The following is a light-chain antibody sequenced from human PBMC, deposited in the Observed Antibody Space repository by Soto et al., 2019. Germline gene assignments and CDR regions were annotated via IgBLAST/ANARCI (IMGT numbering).Light chain of an antibody. CDR1: SSDVGGYNY. CDR3: SSYTSTSTYV. J-gene: IGLJ1*01. V-gene: IGLV2-14*01. Sequence: QSVLTQPASASGSPGQSITISCTGTSSDVGGYNYVSWYQQYPGKAPKLMIYHVSNRPSGVSNRFSGSKSGNSASLTISGLQPEDEADYYCSSYTSTSTYVFGTGTKLTVL. CDR2: HVS.